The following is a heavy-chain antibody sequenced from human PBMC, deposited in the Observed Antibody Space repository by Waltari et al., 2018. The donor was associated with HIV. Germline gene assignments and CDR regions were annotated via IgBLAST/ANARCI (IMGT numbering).Heavy chain of an antibody. J-gene: IGHJ6*02. D-gene: IGHD6-19*01. Sequence: QLQMGQPGTEVKKPGDSVKVSCRASGDTVADSYIHWMRQAPGQGLEWMGWISPNTGGTNYPQNFQGRVTLTRDTSISTVFLELRSLRSDDSAIYYCAREKRLGLDGMDVWGPGTTVIVSS. CDR2: ISPNTGGT. CDR3: AREKRLGLDGMDV. CDR1: GDTVADSY. V-gene: IGHV1-2*02.